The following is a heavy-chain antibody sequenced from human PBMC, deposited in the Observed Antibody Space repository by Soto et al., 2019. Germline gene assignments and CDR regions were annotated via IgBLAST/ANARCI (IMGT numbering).Heavy chain of an antibody. J-gene: IGHJ6*03. V-gene: IGHV3-64*01. CDR2: ISSNGVGT. Sequence: EVQLVESGGGLAQPGRSLRLSCAASGLTLSGYAMEWVRQAPGKGLEYVSGISSNGVGTYSANSVQGRFTISRDNSKNTVYLQMGSLRPEDMAVYYCARRARPDFYYMDVWGKGTTVTVSS. D-gene: IGHD6-6*01. CDR3: ARRARPDFYYMDV. CDR1: GLTLSGYA.